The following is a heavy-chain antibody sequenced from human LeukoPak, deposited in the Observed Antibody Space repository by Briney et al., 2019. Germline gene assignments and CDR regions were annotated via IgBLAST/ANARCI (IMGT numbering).Heavy chain of an antibody. V-gene: IGHV3-23*01. CDR3: AKNRQGGYSGYDYFSFFDY. J-gene: IGHJ4*02. D-gene: IGHD5-12*01. Sequence: GGSLRLSCAASGFTFSSYAMSWVRQAPGKGLEWVSAISGSGGSTYYADSVKGRFTVSRDNSKNTLYLQMNSLRAEDTAVYYCAKNRQGGYSGYDYFSFFDYWGQGTLVTVSS. CDR2: ISGSGGST. CDR1: GFTFSSYA.